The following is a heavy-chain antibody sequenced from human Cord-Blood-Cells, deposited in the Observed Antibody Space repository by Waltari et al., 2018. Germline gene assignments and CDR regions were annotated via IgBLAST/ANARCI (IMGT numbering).Heavy chain of an antibody. V-gene: IGHV4-39*01. CDR3: ARSRGYSYGDAFDI. J-gene: IGHJ3*02. CDR2: IYYSGST. D-gene: IGHD5-18*01. CDR1: GGSISRSSYY. Sequence: QLQLQESGPGLVKPSETLSLTCTVSGGSISRSSYYWGWIRQPPGKGLEWFGSIYYSGSTYYNPSLKSRVTISVDTSKNQFSLKLSSVTAADTAVYYCARSRGYSYGDAFDIWGQGTMVTVSS.